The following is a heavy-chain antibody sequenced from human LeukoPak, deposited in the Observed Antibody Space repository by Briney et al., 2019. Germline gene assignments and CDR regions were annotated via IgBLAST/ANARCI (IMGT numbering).Heavy chain of an antibody. CDR3: ARVAVAFDY. V-gene: IGHV4-34*01. J-gene: IGHJ4*02. Sequence: KPSETLSLTCAVYGESFSGYYWSWIRQPPGKGLEWIGEINHSGSTNYNPSLKSRVTISVDTSKNEFSLKLSSVTAADKAVYYCARVAVAFDYWGQGTLVTVSS. D-gene: IGHD6-19*01. CDR1: GESFSGYY. CDR2: INHSGST.